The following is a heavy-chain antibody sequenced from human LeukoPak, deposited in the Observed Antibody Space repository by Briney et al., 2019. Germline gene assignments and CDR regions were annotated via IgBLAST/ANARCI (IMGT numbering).Heavy chain of an antibody. D-gene: IGHD6-6*01. J-gene: IGHJ4*02. CDR1: GYTFTSYY. CDR2: INPSDGST. CDR3: AKDSSSSDELSADYFDY. V-gene: IGHV1-46*01. Sequence: ASVKVSCKASGYTFTSYYMHWVRQAPGQGLEWMGIINPSDGSTSYAQKFQGRLTMTTVYMELSSLRSEDTAVYYCAKDSSSSDELSADYFDYWGQEILVTVSS.